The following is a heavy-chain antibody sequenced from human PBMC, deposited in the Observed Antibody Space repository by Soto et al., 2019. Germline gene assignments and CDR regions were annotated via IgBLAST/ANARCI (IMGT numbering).Heavy chain of an antibody. CDR2: INPNSGGT. D-gene: IGHD3-10*01. Sequence: ASVKVSCKASGYTFTGYYMHWVRQAPGQGLEWMGWINPNSGGTNYAQKFQGSVTMTRETSISTAYMELSRLRSDDTAVYYCASDVYHGSGSYPDYYYYYYGMYXWGQGTTVTVS. J-gene: IGHJ6*02. CDR1: GYTFTGYY. CDR3: ASDVYHGSGSYPDYYYYYYGMYX. V-gene: IGHV1-2*02.